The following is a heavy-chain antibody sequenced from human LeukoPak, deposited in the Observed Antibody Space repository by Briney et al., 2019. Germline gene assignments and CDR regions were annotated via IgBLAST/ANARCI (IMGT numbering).Heavy chain of an antibody. D-gene: IGHD3-3*01. CDR3: ARRMAVIRFPYSFDY. CDR2: INHSGST. V-gene: IGHV4-34*01. Sequence: KPSETLSLTCAVYGGSFSGYYWSWIGQPPGKGLEWIGEINHSGSTNYNPSLKSRVTISVDTSKNQFSLKLSSVTAAVTAVYYCARRMAVIRFPYSFDYWGQGTLVTVSS. CDR1: GGSFSGYY. J-gene: IGHJ4*02.